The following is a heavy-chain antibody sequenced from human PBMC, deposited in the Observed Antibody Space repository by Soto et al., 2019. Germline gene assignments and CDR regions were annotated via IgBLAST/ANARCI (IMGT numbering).Heavy chain of an antibody. CDR3: ARDGLPFGSDDIVVVPAAIRYNWFDP. CDR1: GFTFSSYW. D-gene: IGHD2-2*02. Sequence: GWSLRLSCAASGFTFSSYWMSWVRQAPGKGLEWVANIKQDGSEKYYVDSVKGRFTISRDNAKNSLYLQMNSLRAEDTAVYYCARDGLPFGSDDIVVVPAAIRYNWFDPWGHGTLVTVSS. J-gene: IGHJ5*02. V-gene: IGHV3-7*01. CDR2: IKQDGSEK.